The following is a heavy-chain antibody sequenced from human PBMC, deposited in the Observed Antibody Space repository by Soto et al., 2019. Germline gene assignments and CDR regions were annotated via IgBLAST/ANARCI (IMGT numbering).Heavy chain of an antibody. J-gene: IGHJ6*02. CDR3: ARASYDFWSGYFFYYYYGMDV. CDR2: VYHRAST. V-gene: IGHV4-30-2*01. Sequence: SETLSLTCAVSGASMTTGGFSWTWVRQPPGGGLEWIGHVYHRASTQYNPSLKSRVTISVDTSKNQFSLKLSSVTAADTAVYYCARASYDFWSGYFFYYYYGMDVWGQGTTVTVSS. CDR1: GASMTTGGFS. D-gene: IGHD3-3*01.